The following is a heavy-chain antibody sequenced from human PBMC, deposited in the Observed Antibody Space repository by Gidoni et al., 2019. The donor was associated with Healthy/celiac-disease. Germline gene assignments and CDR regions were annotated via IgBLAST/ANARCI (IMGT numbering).Heavy chain of an antibody. CDR1: GGSFSGYY. CDR2: INQSGST. CDR3: ARRRITIFGAAHGWFDP. D-gene: IGHD3-3*01. Sequence: QVQLQQWGAGLLKPSETLSLTCAVYGGSFSGYYWCWSRQPPGKGLEWIGEINQSGSTNYNPSLKKRVTIAEDTSKNQFSLKRSSVTAADTAVYYCARRRITIFGAAHGWFDPWGQGTLVTVSS. V-gene: IGHV4-34*01. J-gene: IGHJ5*02.